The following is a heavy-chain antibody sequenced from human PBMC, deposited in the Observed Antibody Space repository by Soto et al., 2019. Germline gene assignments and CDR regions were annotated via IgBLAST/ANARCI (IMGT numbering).Heavy chain of an antibody. CDR3: ARAVTWGLDV. CDR1: GFTFSLYS. Sequence: EVQLVESGGGLVERGGSLRLSCAASGFTFSLYSMSWVRQAPGKGLEWVSYISRSSTGIHYADSVKGRFTISRDDATNSMHLQMNSLRDGDTAVYYCARAVTWGLDVWGQGTTVSISS. V-gene: IGHV3-48*02. D-gene: IGHD3-10*01. CDR2: ISRSSTGI. J-gene: IGHJ6*02.